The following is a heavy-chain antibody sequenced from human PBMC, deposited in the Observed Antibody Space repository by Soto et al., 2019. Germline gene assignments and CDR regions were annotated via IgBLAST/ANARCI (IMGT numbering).Heavy chain of an antibody. CDR3: VRVVAIPGYPDN. CDR2: IVPIVDTS. Sequence: QVQLVQSGAEVRQPASSVKVSCTTSGGTFSSYAISWVRQAPGQGLEWMGGIVPIVDTSTYAQKFQGRVTITADETTTAVYMELSHLRSDDTAVYYCVRVVAIPGYPDNWGQGTLVTVSS. D-gene: IGHD5-12*01. CDR1: GGTFSSYA. V-gene: IGHV1-69*12. J-gene: IGHJ4*02.